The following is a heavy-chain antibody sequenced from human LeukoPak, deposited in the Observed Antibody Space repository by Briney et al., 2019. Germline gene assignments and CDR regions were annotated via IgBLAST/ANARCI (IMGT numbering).Heavy chain of an antibody. CDR3: AKNHGNTIFEGYYMDV. CDR1: GGSISSYY. Sequence: SETLSLTCTVSGGSISSYYWSWIRQPPGKGLEWIGYIYYSGSTNYNPSLKSRVTISVDTSKNQFSLKPSSVTAADTAVYYCAKNHGNTIFEGYYMDVWGKGTTVTVSS. V-gene: IGHV4-59*01. J-gene: IGHJ6*03. D-gene: IGHD3-3*01. CDR2: IYYSGST.